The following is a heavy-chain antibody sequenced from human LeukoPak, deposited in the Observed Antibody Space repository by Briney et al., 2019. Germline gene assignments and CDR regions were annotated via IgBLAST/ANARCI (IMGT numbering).Heavy chain of an antibody. Sequence: GASVKVSCKASGYTFTGYYMHWVRQAPGQGLEWMGWINPNSGGTNYAQKFQGRVTMTRDTSISTAYMELSRLRSDDTAVYYCARDRGEQQLDQTFDYWGQGTLVTVSS. CDR3: ARDRGEQQLDQTFDY. V-gene: IGHV1-2*02. CDR1: GYTFTGYY. J-gene: IGHJ4*02. CDR2: INPNSGGT. D-gene: IGHD6-13*01.